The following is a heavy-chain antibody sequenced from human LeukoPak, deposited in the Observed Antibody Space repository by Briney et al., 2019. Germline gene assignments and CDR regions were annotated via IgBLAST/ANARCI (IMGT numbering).Heavy chain of an antibody. D-gene: IGHD6-13*01. J-gene: IGHJ4*02. CDR2: INPNSGGT. Sequence: ASVKVSCKASGYTFTDYYVHWVRQAPGQGLEWMGWINPNSGGTKFAQKFQGRVTMTRDTSITTAYMELSRLRSDDTAVYYCARAHSSLRLYHFDYWGQGTLVTVSS. V-gene: IGHV1-2*02. CDR3: ARAHSSLRLYHFDY. CDR1: GYTFTDYY.